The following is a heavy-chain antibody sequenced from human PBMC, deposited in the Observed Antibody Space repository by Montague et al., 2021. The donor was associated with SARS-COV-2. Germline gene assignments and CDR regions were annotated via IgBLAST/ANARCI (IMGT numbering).Heavy chain of an antibody. V-gene: IGHV4-4*02. Sequence: SETLSLTCAVSGGSISSSNWWCCVRQPPGKGLEWIGDINHNGNTNYNPSLRSRFTISVDKSKNQFSLMLLSVTAAATAVYYCARSSILGAHRFDYWGQGTLVTVSS. CDR3: ARSSILGAHRFDY. CDR2: INHNGNT. D-gene: IGHD3-16*01. J-gene: IGHJ4*02. CDR1: GGSISSSNW.